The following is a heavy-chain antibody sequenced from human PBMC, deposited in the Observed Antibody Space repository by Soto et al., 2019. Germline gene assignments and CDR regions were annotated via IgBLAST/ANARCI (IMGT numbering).Heavy chain of an antibody. J-gene: IGHJ4*02. CDR1: GVSISSGGHY. V-gene: IGHV4-30-4*01. CDR2: IQVSGDT. CDR3: VRDTSWSRPY. Sequence: SETLSLTCTVSGVSISSGGHYWSWIRQTPGKGLEWVGYIQVSGDTFYNPSLEGRVSMSVDTSNNQFSPDLTSVTAAATAVYYCVRDTSWSRPYWGQGTLVTVSS. D-gene: IGHD2-15*01.